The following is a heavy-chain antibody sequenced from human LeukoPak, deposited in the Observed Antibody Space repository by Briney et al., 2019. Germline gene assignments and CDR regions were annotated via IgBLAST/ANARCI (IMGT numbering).Heavy chain of an antibody. V-gene: IGHV3-30*18. J-gene: IGHJ6*02. Sequence: PGGSPKLSCAASGFRFNSYAIHWVRQAPGKGLEWVTVISYDGSNKHYADSVKGRFTISRDNSRNTLYLQMNSLRAEGTAVYYCAQGGSEIYYLYHGMDVWGRGTTVTVSS. CDR2: ISYDGSNK. CDR3: AQGGSEIYYLYHGMDV. D-gene: IGHD3-10*01. CDR1: GFRFNSYA.